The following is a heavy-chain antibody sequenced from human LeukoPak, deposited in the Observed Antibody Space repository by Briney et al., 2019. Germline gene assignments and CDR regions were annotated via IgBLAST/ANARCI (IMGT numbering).Heavy chain of an antibody. V-gene: IGHV1-2*02. CDR3: ARGRLIGVPSGTQPPHDS. CDR1: GYTFTDYY. D-gene: IGHD2-2*01. CDR2: INVNRGRT. Sequence: GASVKVSCKASGYTFTDYYIHWVRQAPGQGLEWMGWINVNRGRTEYAPKFQGRVTMTSDTSINTAYMELSRLTSDVSAVYYCARGRLIGVPSGTQPPHDSWGQGSRVTVSS. J-gene: IGHJ4*02.